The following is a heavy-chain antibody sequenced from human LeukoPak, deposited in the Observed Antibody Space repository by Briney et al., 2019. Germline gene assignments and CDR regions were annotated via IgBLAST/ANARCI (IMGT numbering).Heavy chain of an antibody. CDR2: ISAYNGNT. J-gene: IGHJ5*02. Sequence: GASVKVSCKASGYTFTSYGISWVRQAPGQGLEWMGWISAYNGNTNYAQKLQGRVTMTTDTSTSTAYMELRSLRSDDTAVYYCAREACSGGSCVAPELNWFDPWGQGTLVTVSS. CDR3: AREACSGGSCVAPELNWFDP. D-gene: IGHD2-15*01. CDR1: GYTFTSYG. V-gene: IGHV1-18*01.